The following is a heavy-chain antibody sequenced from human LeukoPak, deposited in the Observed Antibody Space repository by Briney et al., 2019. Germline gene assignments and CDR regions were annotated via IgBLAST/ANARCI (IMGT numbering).Heavy chain of an antibody. CDR2: IYHSGST. V-gene: IGHV4-30-2*02. J-gene: IGHJ6*02. Sequence: SETLSLTCAVSGGSISSGGYSWSWIRQPPGKGLEWIGYIYHSGSTYYNPSLKSRVTISVDRSKNQFSLKLSSVTAADTAVYFCTRHMSYYYGMDVWGQGTTVTVSS. CDR1: GGSISSGGYS. CDR3: TRHMSYYYGMDV. D-gene: IGHD2-21*01.